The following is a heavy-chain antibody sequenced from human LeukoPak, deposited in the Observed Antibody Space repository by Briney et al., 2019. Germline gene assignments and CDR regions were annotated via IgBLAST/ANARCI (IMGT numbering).Heavy chain of an antibody. Sequence: GESLKISCKGCAYSLTSSWIGWVRQMPGKGLEWMGIIYPGDSDTRYSPSFQGQVTTSADKSISTAYLQWSSLKASDTAMYYCASRGSGSWYPYYYYMDVWGKGTTVTVSS. CDR1: AYSLTSSW. V-gene: IGHV5-51*01. J-gene: IGHJ6*03. CDR3: ASRGSGSWYPYYYYMDV. D-gene: IGHD6-13*01. CDR2: IYPGDSDT.